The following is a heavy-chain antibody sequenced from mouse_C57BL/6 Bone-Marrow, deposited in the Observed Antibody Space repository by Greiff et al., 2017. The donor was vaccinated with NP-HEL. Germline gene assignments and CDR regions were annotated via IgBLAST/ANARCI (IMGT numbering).Heavy chain of an antibody. J-gene: IGHJ1*03. CDR1: GFTFSDYY. CDR2: INYDGSST. Sequence: EVQLVESEGGLVQPGSSMKLSCTASGFTFSDYYMAWVRQVPEKGLEWVANINYDGSSTYYLDSLKSRFIISRDNAKNILYLQMSSLKSEDTATYYCARDLLLRYHWYFDVRGTGTTVTVSS. CDR3: ARDLLLRYHWYFDV. D-gene: IGHD1-1*01. V-gene: IGHV5-16*01.